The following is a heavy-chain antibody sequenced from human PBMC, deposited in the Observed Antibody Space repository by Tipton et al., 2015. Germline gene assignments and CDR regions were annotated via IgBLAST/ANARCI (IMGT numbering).Heavy chain of an antibody. CDR1: GGTLSTYG. CDR2: IIPVLEVS. CDR3: AADFQGGGVAFE. Sequence: QLVQSGAEVKKPGSSVKVSCRSFGGTLSTYGINWVRQAPGQGLEWMGGIIPVLEVSNFAQKFQGRVTITADESTTTAYMELSGLTSDDTAVYYCAADFQGGGVAFEWGQGTLVTVSS. D-gene: IGHD3-16*01. V-gene: IGHV1-69*01. J-gene: IGHJ4*02.